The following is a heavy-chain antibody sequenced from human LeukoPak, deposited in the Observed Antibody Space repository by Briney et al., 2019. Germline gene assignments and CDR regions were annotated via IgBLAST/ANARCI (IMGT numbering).Heavy chain of an antibody. V-gene: IGHV1-2*02. CDR3: ARGRFGEWDNWFDP. J-gene: IGHJ5*02. Sequence: ASVKVSCKASGYTFTGYYIHWVRQAPGQGLEWMVWINPNSGATNYAQKFQGRVTMTRDTSISTAYMELSRLTSDDTAVYFCARGRFGEWDNWFDPWGQGTLVTVSS. CDR2: INPNSGAT. D-gene: IGHD3-10*01. CDR1: GYTFTGYY.